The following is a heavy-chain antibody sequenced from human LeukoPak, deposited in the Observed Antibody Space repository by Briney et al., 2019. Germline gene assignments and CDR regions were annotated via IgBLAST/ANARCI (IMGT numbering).Heavy chain of an antibody. CDR2: INWNGGRT. CDR1: GFTFSSYE. V-gene: IGHV3-20*04. CDR3: ARDMGVLRYSSSLNWFDP. J-gene: IGHJ5*02. D-gene: IGHD6-13*01. Sequence: AGGSLRLSCAASGFTFSSYEMNWVRQAPGKGLEWVSSINWNGGRTGYVDSMKGRVTISRDNAKNSLYLQMNSLRAEDTAVYYCARDMGVLRYSSSLNWFDPWGQGTLVTVSS.